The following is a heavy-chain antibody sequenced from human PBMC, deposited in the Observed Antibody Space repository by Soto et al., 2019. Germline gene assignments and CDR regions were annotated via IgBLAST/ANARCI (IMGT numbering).Heavy chain of an antibody. V-gene: IGHV7-4-1*01. D-gene: IGHD6-6*01. CDR3: ARVSVMKYSSSSVYYYYGMDV. J-gene: IGHJ6*02. CDR2: INTNTGNP. CDR1: GYTFTSYA. Sequence: ASVKVSCKASGYTFTSYAMNWVRQAPGQGLERMGWINTNTGNPTYAQGFTGRFVFSLDTSVSTAYLQICSLKAEDTAVYYCARVSVMKYSSSSVYYYYGMDVWGQGTTVTVSS.